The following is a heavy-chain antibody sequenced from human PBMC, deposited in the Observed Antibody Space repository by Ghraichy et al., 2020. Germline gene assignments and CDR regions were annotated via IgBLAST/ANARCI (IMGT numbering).Heavy chain of an antibody. J-gene: IGHJ4*02. CDR3: AKATGPSGWYAVDY. D-gene: IGHD6-19*01. Sequence: GGSLRLSCAASGFTFSSYAMSWVRQAPGKGLEWVSVISGSGGSTYYADSVKGRFTISRDNSKNTLYLQMNSLRVEDTALYYCAKATGPSGWYAVDYWGQETLVTVSS. CDR2: ISGSGGST. V-gene: IGHV3-23*01. CDR1: GFTFSSYA.